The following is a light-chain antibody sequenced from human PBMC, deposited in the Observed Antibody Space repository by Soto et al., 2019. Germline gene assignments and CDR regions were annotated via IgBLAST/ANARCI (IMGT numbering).Light chain of an antibody. CDR2: GAS. CDR1: QSVSSY. V-gene: IGKV3-20*01. CDR3: QQYGSSGT. J-gene: IGKJ1*01. Sequence: DIVLAQSPATLCLSPGERATLSCRARQSVSSYLAWYQQKPGQAPRLLIYGASNRATGIPDRFSGSGSGTDFTLTISRLEPEDFAVYYCQQYGSSGTFGQGTKGDIK.